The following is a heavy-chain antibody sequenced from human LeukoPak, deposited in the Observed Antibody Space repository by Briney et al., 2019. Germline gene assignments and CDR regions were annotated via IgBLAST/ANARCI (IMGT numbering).Heavy chain of an antibody. J-gene: IGHJ6*03. Sequence: GGPLTLSCAASGFTFSKAWMSWVRQAPEKGLEWVSGINWNGGSTGYADSVKGRFTISRDNAKNSLYMQMNSLRAEDTALYYCARDLAYYYDSSGHKAYYYYYYMDVWGKGTTVTVSS. V-gene: IGHV3-20*04. CDR2: INWNGGST. D-gene: IGHD3-22*01. CDR1: GFTFSKAW. CDR3: ARDLAYYYDSSGHKAYYYYYYMDV.